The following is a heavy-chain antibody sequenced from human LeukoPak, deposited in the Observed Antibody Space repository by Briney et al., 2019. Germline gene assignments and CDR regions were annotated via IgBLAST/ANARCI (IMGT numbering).Heavy chain of an antibody. Sequence: PSETLSLSCTVSGASISSHYWSWIRQPPGKGLEWIGDFCYSGSTNYNPSPKSRVTISVDTSKNQFSLKLSSVTAADTAVYYCARAGGVHDTPMDLDYWGQGTLVTVSS. D-gene: IGHD5-18*01. V-gene: IGHV4-59*11. J-gene: IGHJ4*02. CDR1: GASISSHY. CDR2: FCYSGST. CDR3: ARAGGVHDTPMDLDY.